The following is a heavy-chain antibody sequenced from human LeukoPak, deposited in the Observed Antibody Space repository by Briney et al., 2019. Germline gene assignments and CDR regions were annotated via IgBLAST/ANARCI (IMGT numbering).Heavy chain of an antibody. D-gene: IGHD2-8*02. J-gene: IGHJ4*02. Sequence: ASETLSLTCTVSGGSISSYYWSWIRQPPGKGLEWIGFIYYSGSTNYNPSLKSRVTMSVDTSKNQFSLELSSVTAADTAVYYCARGCVVSSGTGFDYWGQGTLVTVSS. CDR1: GGSISSYY. CDR3: ARGCVVSSGTGFDY. CDR2: IYYSGST. V-gene: IGHV4-59*12.